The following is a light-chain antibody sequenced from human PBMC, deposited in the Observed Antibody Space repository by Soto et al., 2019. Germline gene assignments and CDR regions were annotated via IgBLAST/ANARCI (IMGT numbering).Light chain of an antibody. CDR1: KGISSW. Sequence: DIQMTQSPSSVSASVGDRVTITCRGSKGISSWLAWYQQKPGKAPKLLIYAASSLQSGVPSRFGGSGSGTDFTLTISSLQPEDFATYYCQQANSFPLTFGGGTKVEIK. V-gene: IGKV1D-12*01. J-gene: IGKJ4*01. CDR2: AAS. CDR3: QQANSFPLT.